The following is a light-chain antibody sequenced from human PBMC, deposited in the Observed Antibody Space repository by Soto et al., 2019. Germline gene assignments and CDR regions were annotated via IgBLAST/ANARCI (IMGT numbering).Light chain of an antibody. CDR1: QSVSSN. J-gene: IGKJ4*01. CDR2: VAS. Sequence: IVMTQSPATLSVSPGERATLSCRASQSVSSNLAWYQQKPGQTPKLLIYVASTRATGIPARFSGSGSGRDFTLTISSLQSAEFAVYYCQQYNVWPLTFGGGTKVEFK. CDR3: QQYNVWPLT. V-gene: IGKV3-15*01.